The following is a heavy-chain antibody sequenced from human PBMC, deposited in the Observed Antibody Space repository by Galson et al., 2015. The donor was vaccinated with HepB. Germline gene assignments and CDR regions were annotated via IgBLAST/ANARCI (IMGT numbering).Heavy chain of an antibody. D-gene: IGHD6-19*01. CDR2: IVVGSGNT. Sequence: SVKVSCKASGFTFTSSAVQWVRQARGQRLEWIGWIVVGSGNTNYAQKFQERVTITRDMSTSTAYMELSSLRSEDTAVYYCAADHRLATEEYYHYGMDVWGQGTTVTVSS. J-gene: IGHJ6*02. CDR3: AADHRLATEEYYHYGMDV. V-gene: IGHV1-58*01. CDR1: GFTFTSSA.